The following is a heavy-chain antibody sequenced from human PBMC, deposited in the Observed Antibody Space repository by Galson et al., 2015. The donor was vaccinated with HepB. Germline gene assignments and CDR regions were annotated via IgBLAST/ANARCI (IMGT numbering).Heavy chain of an antibody. Sequence: SLRLSCAASGFTFSAYDMHWVRQPTGEGLEWVSAIGTNRDAFYSGSVEGRFTISRENAKSSLYLQMSSLRAGDTAVYYCARGSPSHYFGPGSPLDYWGRGTLVTVSS. V-gene: IGHV3-13*01. J-gene: IGHJ4*02. D-gene: IGHD3-10*01. CDR1: GFTFSAYD. CDR2: IGTNRDA. CDR3: ARGSPSHYFGPGSPLDY.